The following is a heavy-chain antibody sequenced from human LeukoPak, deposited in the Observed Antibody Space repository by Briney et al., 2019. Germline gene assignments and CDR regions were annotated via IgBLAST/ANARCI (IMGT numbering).Heavy chain of an antibody. Sequence: PSETLSLTCAVSGGSISSSNWWSWVRQPPVKGLEWIGEIYHSGSTNYNPSLKSRVTISVDKSKNQFSLKLSSVTAADTAVYYCARERRLLYYFDYWGQGTLVTVSS. V-gene: IGHV4-4*02. CDR1: GGSISSSNW. CDR3: ARERRLLYYFDY. CDR2: IYHSGST. D-gene: IGHD2-15*01. J-gene: IGHJ4*02.